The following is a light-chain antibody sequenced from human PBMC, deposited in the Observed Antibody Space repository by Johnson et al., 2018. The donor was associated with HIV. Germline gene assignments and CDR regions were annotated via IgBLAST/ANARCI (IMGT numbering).Light chain of an antibody. CDR1: SSNIANNY. V-gene: IGLV1-41*01. CDR3: LAWDPSLSAGEV. J-gene: IGLJ1*01. CDR2: ENN. Sequence: QSVLTQPPSVSAAPGQKVTISCSGSSSNIANNYVSWYQQFPGTAPKLLIYENNKRPSGIPDRFSGSKSGTSATLGITGLWPEDEADYYCLAWDPSLSAGEVFGTGTKVTVL.